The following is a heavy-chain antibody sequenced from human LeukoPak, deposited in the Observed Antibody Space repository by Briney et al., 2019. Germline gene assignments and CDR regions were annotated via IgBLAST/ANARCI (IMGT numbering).Heavy chain of an antibody. CDR3: ARDVWVGATYFDF. V-gene: IGHV4-59*01. Sequence: SETLSLTCTVSGGSISSYYWSWIRQPPGKGLEWIGYIYSSGSTNYNPSLKSRVTISVDPSKNQFSLKLSSVTAADTAVYYCARDVWVGATYFDFWGQGTLVTVSS. CDR1: GGSISSYY. J-gene: IGHJ4*02. D-gene: IGHD1-26*01. CDR2: IYSSGST.